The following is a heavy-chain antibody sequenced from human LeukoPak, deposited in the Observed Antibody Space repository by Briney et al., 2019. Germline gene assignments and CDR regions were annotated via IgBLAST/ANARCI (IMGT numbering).Heavy chain of an antibody. D-gene: IGHD2-15*01. Sequence: GGSPRLSCAASGFTFSSYEMNWVRQAPGKGLEWVSYISSSGSTIYYADSVKGRFTISRDNAKNSLYLQMNSLRAEDTAVYYCARDRVVVAAKGYYYYGMDIWGQGTTVTVSS. V-gene: IGHV3-48*03. CDR1: GFTFSSYE. J-gene: IGHJ6*02. CDR3: ARDRVVVAAKGYYYYGMDI. CDR2: ISSSGSTI.